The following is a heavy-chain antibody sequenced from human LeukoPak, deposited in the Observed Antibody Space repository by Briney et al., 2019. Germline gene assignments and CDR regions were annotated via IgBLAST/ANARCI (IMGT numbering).Heavy chain of an antibody. D-gene: IGHD3-3*01. V-gene: IGHV5-51*01. CDR3: ARHMRFYYYGMDV. J-gene: IGHJ6*02. Sequence: GESLRISCKGSGYSFTSYWIGWVRQMPGKGLEWMGIIYPGDSDTRYSPSFQGQVTISADKSISTAYLQWSSLKASDTAMYYCARHMRFYYYGMDVWGQGTTVTVSS. CDR2: IYPGDSDT. CDR1: GYSFTSYW.